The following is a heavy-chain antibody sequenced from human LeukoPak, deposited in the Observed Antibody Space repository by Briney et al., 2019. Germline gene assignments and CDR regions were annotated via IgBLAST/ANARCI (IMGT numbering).Heavy chain of an antibody. CDR2: SGTT. J-gene: IGHJ5*02. Sequence: PSETLSLTCTVSGASISSGAYHWSWIRQAPGKGLEWIGHSGTTSYNPSLNGRVSISVDTSKNQFSLSLTSVTAADTAVYFCATYYGSQGGSGSWGQGTRVTVSS. D-gene: IGHD3-10*01. CDR1: GASISSGAYH. V-gene: IGHV4-30-4*01. CDR3: ATYYGSQGGSGS.